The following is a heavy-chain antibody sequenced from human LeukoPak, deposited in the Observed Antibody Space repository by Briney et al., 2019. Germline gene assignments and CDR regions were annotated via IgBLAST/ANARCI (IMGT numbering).Heavy chain of an antibody. CDR1: GGAITSYY. Sequence: SEPLSLTCTVSGGAITSYYWSWIRQPPGKGLEWIGYIYSSGTTNYNPSLKCRVTMSVDTSKNQFSLKLGSVTAADTAVYYCARLYTSGYFTGDYWGQGTLVTVSS. CDR3: ARLYTSGYFTGDY. V-gene: IGHV4-59*08. CDR2: IYSSGTT. D-gene: IGHD6-19*01. J-gene: IGHJ4*02.